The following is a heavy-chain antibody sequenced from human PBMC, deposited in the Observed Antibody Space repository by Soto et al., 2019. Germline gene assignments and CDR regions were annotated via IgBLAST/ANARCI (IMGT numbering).Heavy chain of an antibody. J-gene: IGHJ5*02. Sequence: PSETLSLTCVVSSYSISSGFFWAWIRQPPGKGLEWVGSIYHTGDTHYNPSLRSQVSMSVDTSKNHFSLRLTYLTAADTAVYFCARDTNSLDLWGQGSLVTV. D-gene: IGHD2-8*01. V-gene: IGHV4-38-2*02. CDR3: ARDTNSLDL. CDR1: SYSISSGFF. CDR2: IYHTGDT.